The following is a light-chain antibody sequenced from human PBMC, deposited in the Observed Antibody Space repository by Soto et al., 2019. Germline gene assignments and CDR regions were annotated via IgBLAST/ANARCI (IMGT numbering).Light chain of an antibody. V-gene: IGKV3-15*01. Sequence: DMVMTQSPATLSVSPGDRAILSCRASQSVSSNLAWFQQKPGQAPRLLIYGASTRATGIPARFTGSGSGTELTLTISSLQSEDFAVYYCQLYNNWPLITFGQGTRLEIK. CDR1: QSVSSN. CDR3: QLYNNWPLIT. CDR2: GAS. J-gene: IGKJ5*01.